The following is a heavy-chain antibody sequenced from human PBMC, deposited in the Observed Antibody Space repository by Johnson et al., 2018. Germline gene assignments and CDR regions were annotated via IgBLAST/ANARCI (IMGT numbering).Heavy chain of an antibody. J-gene: IGHJ3*01. Sequence: QWVRQAPGXGLEXVGXINPTTGSTTYAQKFQGRVTMTRDTSTSTVYMDVSSLRSDDTAVYYCARAAGRVVVNDVLGFWGQGTMVTVSS. CDR2: INPTTGST. V-gene: IGHV1-46*01. CDR3: ARAAGRVVVNDVLGF. D-gene: IGHD2-21*01.